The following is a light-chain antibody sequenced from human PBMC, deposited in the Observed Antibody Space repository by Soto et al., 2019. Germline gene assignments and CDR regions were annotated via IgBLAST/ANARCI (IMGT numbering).Light chain of an antibody. J-gene: IGKJ2*01. CDR2: RAS. CDR1: QSIDIW. CDR3: QQYSNYYT. V-gene: IGKV1-5*03. Sequence: DIQMTQSPSTLSASVGDRVTISCRASQSIDIWLAWYQQRPGKAPKLLIYRASTLESGVPSRFSGSGSGTDFTLTISSLQPDDFATYYCQQYSNYYTFGQGTKLE.